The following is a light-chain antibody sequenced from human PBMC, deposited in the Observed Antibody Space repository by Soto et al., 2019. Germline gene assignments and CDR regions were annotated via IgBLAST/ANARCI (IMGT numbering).Light chain of an antibody. J-gene: IGKJ4*01. CDR3: QQYDNWPLT. CDR1: QSVSSH. Sequence: RVMTQSPVTLSVSPGESATLSCRASQSVSSHVAGYQQKAGRAPTLLNYDTYSRVTGVPARFSGSGSETEFTITISCLQSEDFAVYYCQQYDNWPLTCGGG. V-gene: IGKV3-15*01. CDR2: DTY.